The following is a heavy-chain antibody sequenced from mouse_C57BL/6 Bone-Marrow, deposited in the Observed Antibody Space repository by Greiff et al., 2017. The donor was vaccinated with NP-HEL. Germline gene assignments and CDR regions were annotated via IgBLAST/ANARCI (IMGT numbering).Heavy chain of an antibody. CDR1: GFTFSSYA. CDR3: TRGPLGFAY. J-gene: IGHJ3*01. CDR2: ISSGGGYI. Sequence: EVQRVESGEGLVKPGGSLKLSCAASGFTFSSYAMSWVRQTPEKRLEWVAYISSGGGYIYYADTVKGRFTISRDNARNTLYLQMSSLKSEDTAMYYCTRGPLGFAYWGQGTLVTVSA. V-gene: IGHV5-9-1*02.